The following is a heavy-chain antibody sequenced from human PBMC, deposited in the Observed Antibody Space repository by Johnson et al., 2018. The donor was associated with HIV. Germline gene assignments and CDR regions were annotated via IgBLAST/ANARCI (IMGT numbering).Heavy chain of an antibody. CDR2: IISRGNTI. D-gene: IGHD3-10*01. V-gene: IGHV3-48*03. Sequence: MQLVESGGGVVRPGGSLRLSCAASGFTFDDYGMSWVRQAPGKGLEWVSSIISRGNTIYFADTVKGRVTISRDNAKKSLYLQMNSLRAEDTAVYYCARDKGRGAFDIWCQGTMVTVSS. CDR3: ARDKGRGAFDI. CDR1: GFTFDDYG. J-gene: IGHJ3*02.